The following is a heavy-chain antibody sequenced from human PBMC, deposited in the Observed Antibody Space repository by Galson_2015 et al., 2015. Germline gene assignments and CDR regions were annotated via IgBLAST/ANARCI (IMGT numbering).Heavy chain of an antibody. CDR3: WNRQSEWLGHNGY. V-gene: IGHV3-48*03. Sequence: SLRLSCAASGFTFSSYEMNWVRQAPGKGLEWVSYISSSGSTIYYADSVKGRFTISRDNAKNSLYLQMNSLRAEDTAVYYCWNRQSEWLGHNGYWGQGTLVTVSS. CDR2: ISSSGSTI. J-gene: IGHJ4*02. D-gene: IGHD6-19*01. CDR1: GFTFSSYE.